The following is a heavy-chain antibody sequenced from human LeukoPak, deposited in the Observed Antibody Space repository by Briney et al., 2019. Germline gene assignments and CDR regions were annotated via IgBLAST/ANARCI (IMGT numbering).Heavy chain of an antibody. D-gene: IGHD4-17*01. J-gene: IGHJ4*02. CDR1: GFTFTTYS. V-gene: IGHV3-48*02. Sequence: GGSLRLSCAASGFTFTTYSMNWVRQAPGKGLEWVSYISSSSSTIYYADSVKGRFTISRDNAKNSLYLQMNSLRDENTAVYYCARDYYGDYSFDYWGQGTLVTVSS. CDR2: ISSSSSTI. CDR3: ARDYYGDYSFDY.